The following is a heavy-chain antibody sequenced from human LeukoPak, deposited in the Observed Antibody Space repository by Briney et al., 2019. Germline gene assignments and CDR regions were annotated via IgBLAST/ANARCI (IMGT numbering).Heavy chain of an antibody. CDR1: GYSFTSYW. CDR3: ARPGGFWSGPQPPDY. D-gene: IGHD3-3*01. CDR2: IYPGDSDT. J-gene: IGHJ4*02. Sequence: GESLKISCKGSGYSFTSYWIGWVRQMPGKGLEWMGIIYPGDSDTRYSPSFQGRATISADKSISTAYLQWSSLKASDTAMYYCARPGGFWSGPQPPDYWGQGTLVTVSS. V-gene: IGHV5-51*01.